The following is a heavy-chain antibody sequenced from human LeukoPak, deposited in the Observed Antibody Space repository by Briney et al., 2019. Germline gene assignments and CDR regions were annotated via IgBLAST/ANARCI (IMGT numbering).Heavy chain of an antibody. CDR2: INHSGST. V-gene: IGHV4-34*01. CDR1: GGSFSGYY. D-gene: IGHD2-2*01. CDR3: ARNCSSTSCYARYGMDV. J-gene: IGHJ6*02. Sequence: SETLSLTCAVYGGSFSGYYWSWIRQPPGKGLERIGEINHSGSTNYNPSLKSRVTISVDTSKNQFSLKLSSVTAADTAVYYCARNCSSTSCYARYGMDVWGQGTTVTVSS.